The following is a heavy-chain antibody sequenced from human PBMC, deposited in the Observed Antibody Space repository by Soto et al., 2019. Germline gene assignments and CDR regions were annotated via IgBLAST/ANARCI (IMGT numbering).Heavy chain of an antibody. V-gene: IGHV1-69*02. Sequence: QVQLVQSGAEVKKPGSSVKVSCKASEGTFSSYTISWVRQAPGQGLEWMGRIIPILGIANYAQKFQGRVTITAVKSTSTAYMELSSLRSENTAVYYCAPYYYGSGPQGAFDIWCQGTMVTVSS. CDR2: IIPILGIA. CDR1: EGTFSSYT. J-gene: IGHJ3*02. D-gene: IGHD3-10*01. CDR3: APYYYGSGPQGAFDI.